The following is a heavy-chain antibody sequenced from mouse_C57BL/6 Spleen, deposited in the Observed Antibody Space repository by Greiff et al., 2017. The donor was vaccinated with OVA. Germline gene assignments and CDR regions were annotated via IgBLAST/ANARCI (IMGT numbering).Heavy chain of an antibody. CDR3: ATHYDYDENYFDY. Sequence: VMLVESGAELAKPGASVKLSCKASGYTFTSYWMHWVKQRPGQGLEWIGYINPSSGYTKYNQKFKDKATLTADKSSSTAYMQLSSLTYEDSAVYYCATHYDYDENYFDYWGQGTTLTVSS. CDR2: INPSSGYT. V-gene: IGHV1-7*01. D-gene: IGHD2-4*01. J-gene: IGHJ2*01. CDR1: GYTFTSYW.